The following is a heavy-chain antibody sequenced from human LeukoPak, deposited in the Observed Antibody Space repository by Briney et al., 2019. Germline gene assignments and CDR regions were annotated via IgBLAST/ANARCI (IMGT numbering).Heavy chain of an antibody. CDR2: ISSSSSTI. CDR3: AREAIGYCSSTSCSEVDY. V-gene: IGHV3-48*02. J-gene: IGHJ4*02. CDR1: GFTFSSYS. D-gene: IGHD2-2*01. Sequence: GGSLRLSRAASGFTFSSYSMNWVRQAPGKGLEWVSYISSSSSTIYYADSVKGRFTISRDNAKNSLYLQMNSLRDEDTAVYYCAREAIGYCSSTSCSEVDYWGQGTLVTVSS.